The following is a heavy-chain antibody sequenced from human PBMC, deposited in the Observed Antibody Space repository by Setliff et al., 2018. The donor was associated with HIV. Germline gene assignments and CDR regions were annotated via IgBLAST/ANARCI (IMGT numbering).Heavy chain of an antibody. J-gene: IGHJ6*02. CDR3: ARVRGRYYYHYAMDV. V-gene: IGHV4-38-2*02. Sequence: SETLSLTCPVSGYSISSGYYWSWIRQPPGKGLEWIGEINHSGSTNYNPSLKSRVTISVDTSKNQFSLKLSSVTAADTAVYYCARVRGRYYYHYAMDVWGQGTTVTVSS. CDR1: GYSISSGYY. CDR2: INHSGST. D-gene: IGHD3-10*01.